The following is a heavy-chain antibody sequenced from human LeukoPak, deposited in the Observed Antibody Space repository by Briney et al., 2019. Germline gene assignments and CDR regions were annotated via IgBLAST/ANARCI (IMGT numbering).Heavy chain of an antibody. J-gene: IGHJ6*04. CDR2: INHSGST. CDR1: GGSFSGYY. V-gene: IGHV4-34*01. D-gene: IGHD3-16*01. Sequence: KPSETLSLICAVYGGSFSGYYWSWIRQPTGKGLEWIGEINHSGSTNYNPSLKSRVTISVDTSKNQFSLKLSSVTAADTAVYYCARGGRLGLYYYGMDVWGKGTTVTVSS. CDR3: ARGGRLGLYYYGMDV.